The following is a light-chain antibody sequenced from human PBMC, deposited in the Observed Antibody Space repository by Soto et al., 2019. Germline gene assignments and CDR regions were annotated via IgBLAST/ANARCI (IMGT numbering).Light chain of an antibody. CDR3: QQANSFPLT. CDR2: EAS. V-gene: IGKV1-12*01. CDR1: QGVNAW. Sequence: DTQMTQSPSSVSASVGDRVTITCRASQGVNAWLAWYQKKPGKAPELLIYEASTLHSGVPSRLSGSGSGTDFTLTISSLQPEDFATYYCQQANSFPLTFGGGTKVEVQ. J-gene: IGKJ4*01.